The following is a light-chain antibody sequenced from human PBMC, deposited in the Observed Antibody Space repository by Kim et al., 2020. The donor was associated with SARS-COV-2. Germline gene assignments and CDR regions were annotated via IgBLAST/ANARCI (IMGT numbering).Light chain of an antibody. V-gene: IGKV3-20*01. Sequence: EIVLTQSPGTLSLSPGERATLSCRASQSFAGNYLAWYQQRPGQAPRLLIYGTSSRATGIPDRFSGSGSATDFTLTISRLEPEDFAVYFCQQYVTSPTFGQGTKVDIK. J-gene: IGKJ1*01. CDR2: GTS. CDR1: QSFAGNY. CDR3: QQYVTSPT.